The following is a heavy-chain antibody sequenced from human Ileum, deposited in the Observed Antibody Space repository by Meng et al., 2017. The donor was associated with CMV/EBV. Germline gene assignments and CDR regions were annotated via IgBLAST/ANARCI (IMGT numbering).Heavy chain of an antibody. V-gene: IGHV3-7*01. J-gene: IGHJ4*02. CDR3: ARGMSVYY. CDR2: MKQDGSEK. Sequence: GESLKISCAASGFTFSNYWMTWVRQAPGKGLEWVANMKQDGSEKYCVDSVKGRFAISRDNARSSLYLQMNSLRGEETAVYYCARGMSVYYWGQGTVVTVSS. CDR1: GFTFSNYW. D-gene: IGHD5/OR15-5a*01.